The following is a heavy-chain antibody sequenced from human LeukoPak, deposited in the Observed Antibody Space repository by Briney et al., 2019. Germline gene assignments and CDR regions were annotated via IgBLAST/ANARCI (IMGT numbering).Heavy chain of an antibody. J-gene: IGHJ4*02. CDR1: GNTFTDYY. CDR2: INPNSGGT. Sequence: GASVKVSCKASGNTFTDYYMQWVRQAPGQGLEWMGWINPNSGGTNYAQKFQGRVTMTRDTSISTAYMELGRLRSDDTAVYYCAASYSSSWYLDYWGQGTLVTVSS. V-gene: IGHV1-2*02. D-gene: IGHD6-13*01. CDR3: AASYSSSWYLDY.